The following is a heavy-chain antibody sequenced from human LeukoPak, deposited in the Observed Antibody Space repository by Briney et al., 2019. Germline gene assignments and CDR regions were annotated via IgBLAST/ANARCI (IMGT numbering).Heavy chain of an antibody. CDR2: INPNSGGT. CDR3: ARASNQYNYDLTFFDY. J-gene: IGHJ4*02. Sequence: SVKVSCTASGYTFTGYYMHWVRQAPGQGLEWMGWINPNSGGTNYAQKFQGRVTMTRDTSISTAHMELSRLTSDDTAVYYCARASNQYNYDLTFFDYWGQGTLVTVSS. V-gene: IGHV1-2*02. CDR1: GYTFTGYY. D-gene: IGHD5-18*01.